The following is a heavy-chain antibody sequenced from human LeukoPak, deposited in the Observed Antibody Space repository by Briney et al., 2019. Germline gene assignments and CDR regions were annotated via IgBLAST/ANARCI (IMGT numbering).Heavy chain of an antibody. V-gene: IGHV3-30*01. CDR3: ARDLIGGSTDY. J-gene: IGHJ4*02. D-gene: IGHD3-10*01. CDR1: GFTFSSYA. CDR2: ISYDGSNK. Sequence: TGGSLRLSCAASGFTFSSYAMHWVRQAPGKGLEWVAVISYDGSNKYYADSVKGRSTISRDNSKNRLYLQMNSLRAEDTAVYYCARDLIGGSTDYWGQGTLVTVSS.